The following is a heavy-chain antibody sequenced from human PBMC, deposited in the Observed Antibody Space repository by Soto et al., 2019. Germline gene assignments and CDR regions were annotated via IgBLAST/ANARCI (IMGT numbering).Heavy chain of an antibody. CDR3: ARAECSNPNCLTAYYSYGLDV. CDR2: INTAGSTK. Sequence: GGSLSLSCAASGGNFSTFGMHLVRQAPGKGLEWVSYINTAGSTKYYAESVKGRFTISRDNARNSLFLQMNSLRAEDTAVYYCARAECSNPNCLTAYYSYGLDVWGQGTTVTVSS. D-gene: IGHD2-2*01. V-gene: IGHV3-48*03. CDR1: GGNFSTFG. J-gene: IGHJ6*02.